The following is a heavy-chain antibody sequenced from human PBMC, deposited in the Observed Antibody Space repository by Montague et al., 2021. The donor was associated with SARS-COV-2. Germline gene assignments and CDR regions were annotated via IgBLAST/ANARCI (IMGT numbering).Heavy chain of an antibody. Sequence: SETLSLTCTVSGGSISSSSYYWVWIRQPPGKGLEWIGSIYYSGSTYSNPSLKSRLTISVATSKNQFSLNLSSVTAAATAVYYCARVGRQQLVRLSGMDVWGQGTTVTVSS. D-gene: IGHD6-13*01. CDR2: IYYSGST. V-gene: IGHV4-39*07. J-gene: IGHJ6*02. CDR3: ARVGRQQLVRLSGMDV. CDR1: GGSISSSSYY.